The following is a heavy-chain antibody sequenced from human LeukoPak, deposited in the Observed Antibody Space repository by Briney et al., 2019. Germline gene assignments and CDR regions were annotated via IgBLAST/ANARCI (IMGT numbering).Heavy chain of an antibody. Sequence: SLRLSCAASGFTFGSYGMHWVRQAPGKGLEWVAVISYDGSNKYYADSVKGRFTISRDNSKNTLYLQMNSLRAEDTAVYYCAKVSSSSRDYWGQGTLVTVSS. V-gene: IGHV3-30*18. CDR2: ISYDGSNK. D-gene: IGHD6-6*01. CDR1: GFTFGSYG. CDR3: AKVSSSSRDY. J-gene: IGHJ4*02.